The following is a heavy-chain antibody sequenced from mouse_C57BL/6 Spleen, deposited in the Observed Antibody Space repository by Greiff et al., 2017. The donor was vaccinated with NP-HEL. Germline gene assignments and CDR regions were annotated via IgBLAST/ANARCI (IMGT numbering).Heavy chain of an antibody. CDR2: ISSGSSTI. J-gene: IGHJ4*01. CDR3: ARNPYYYGSRDYAMDY. Sequence: EVKLVESGGGLVKPGGSLKLSCAASGFTFSDYGMHWVRQAPEKGLEWVAYISSGSSTIYYADKVKGRFTISRDNAKNTLCLQMTRLRSEDTAMYYCARNPYYYGSRDYAMDYWGQGTSVTVSS. D-gene: IGHD1-1*01. V-gene: IGHV5-17*01. CDR1: GFTFSDYG.